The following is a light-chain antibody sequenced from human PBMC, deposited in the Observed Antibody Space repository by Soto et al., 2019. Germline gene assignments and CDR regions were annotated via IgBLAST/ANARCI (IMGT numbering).Light chain of an antibody. CDR1: QATRSY. CDR2: AAS. J-gene: IGKJ5*01. CDR3: HQLKTYPIT. Sequence: DIQLTQSPSFLSASVGDRVTITCRASQATRSYLAWYQQKSGKAPKLLIYAASTLQSGVPSRFSGSGSGTEFTLTISSLQLEDFAFYYCHQLKTYPITFDQGTRLDIK. V-gene: IGKV1-9*01.